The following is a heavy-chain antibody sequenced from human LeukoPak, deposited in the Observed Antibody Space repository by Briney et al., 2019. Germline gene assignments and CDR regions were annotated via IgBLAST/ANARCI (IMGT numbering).Heavy chain of an antibody. Sequence: ASVKVSCKASVGTFSSYAISWVRQAPGQGLKGMGGVIPIFGTANYAQKYQGRVTITTDESTSTAYMELSSLRSEDTAVYYCATYCSSTSSAIDAFDIWGQGTMVTVSS. D-gene: IGHD2-2*01. CDR2: VIPIFGTA. CDR3: ATYCSSTSSAIDAFDI. V-gene: IGHV1-69*05. CDR1: VGTFSSYA. J-gene: IGHJ3*02.